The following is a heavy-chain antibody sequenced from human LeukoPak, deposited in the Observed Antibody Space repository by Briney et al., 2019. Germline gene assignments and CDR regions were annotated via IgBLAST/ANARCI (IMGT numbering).Heavy chain of an antibody. V-gene: IGHV4-4*07. J-gene: IGHJ6*03. D-gene: IGHD3-10*01. CDR1: GGSISSYY. CDR2: IYTSGST. CDR3: ARAHKVRGPYYYYMDV. Sequence: SETLSLTCTVSGGSISSYYWSWIRQPAGKGLEWIGRIYTSGSTNYNPSLKSRVTISVDTSKNQFSLKLSSVTAADTAVYYCARAHKVRGPYYYYMDVWGKGTTVTVSS.